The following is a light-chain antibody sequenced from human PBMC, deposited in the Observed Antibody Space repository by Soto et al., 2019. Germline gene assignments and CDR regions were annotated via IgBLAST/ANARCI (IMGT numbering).Light chain of an antibody. CDR1: SSDIGGYTY. J-gene: IGLJ2*01. Sequence: QSALTQPASVSGSPGQSITISCTGTSSDIGGYTYVSWYQQHPGKAPKLIIYDVTDRPSGISDRFSGSKSGNTASLTISGLQTEDEADYYCSSYITTTPVVFGGGTKLTVL. V-gene: IGLV2-14*03. CDR2: DVT. CDR3: SSYITTTPVV.